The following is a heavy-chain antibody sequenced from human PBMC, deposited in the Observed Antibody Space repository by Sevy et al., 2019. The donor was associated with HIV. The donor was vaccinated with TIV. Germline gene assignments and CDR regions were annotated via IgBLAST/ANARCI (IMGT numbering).Heavy chain of an antibody. Sequence: ASVKVSWKASGYYFTGYYVHWVRQAPGQGLEWMGWINPNGGGTNIGQKFHGRVTMSRDTSITTAYMELIRLRSNDTGVYYCARSVYGSGTYLNDYWGQGTLVTVSS. J-gene: IGHJ4*02. CDR3: ARSVYGSGTYLNDY. D-gene: IGHD3-10*01. CDR2: INPNGGGT. V-gene: IGHV1-2*02. CDR1: GYYFTGYY.